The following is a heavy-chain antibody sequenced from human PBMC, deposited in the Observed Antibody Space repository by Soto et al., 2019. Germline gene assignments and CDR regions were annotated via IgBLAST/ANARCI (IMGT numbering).Heavy chain of an antibody. CDR2: INRDGREK. V-gene: IGHV3-7*03. D-gene: IGHD3-22*01. J-gene: IGHJ4*02. CDR3: TRAPEGSGSYYYFDF. Sequence: SGGSLRRSCAASGFTFSKYWMSWVRQAPGKGLQWVANINRDGREKYYVDSLKGRFTISRDNADNSLHLQLNSLRDEDTAVYYCTRAPEGSGSYYYFDFWGRGTLVTVSS. CDR1: GFTFSKYW.